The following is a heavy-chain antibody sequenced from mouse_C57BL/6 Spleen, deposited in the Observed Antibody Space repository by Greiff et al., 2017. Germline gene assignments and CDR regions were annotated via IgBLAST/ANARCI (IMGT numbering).Heavy chain of an antibody. J-gene: IGHJ4*01. Sequence: VQLMESGAELVKPGASVKMSCKASGYTFTTYPIEWMKQNHGKSLEWIGNFHPYNDDTKYNEKFKGKATLTVEKSSSTVYLELSRLTSDDSAVYYCARGGYDQLYYYAMDYWGQGTSVTVSS. CDR2: FHPYNDDT. CDR3: ARGGYDQLYYYAMDY. V-gene: IGHV1-47*01. D-gene: IGHD2-2*01. CDR1: GYTFTTYP.